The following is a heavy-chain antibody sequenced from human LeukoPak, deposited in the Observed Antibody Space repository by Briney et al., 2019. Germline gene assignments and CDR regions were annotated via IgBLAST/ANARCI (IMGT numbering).Heavy chain of an antibody. CDR2: ISSSSDYI. J-gene: IGHJ3*02. CDR3: AGRGSHLTFDI. Sequence: PGGSLRLSCAASGFTFSSYSMNWVRQAPGKGLEWVSSISSSSDYIYYADSVKGRLTISRDNAKNSLYLQMNSLRVEDTAVYYCAGRGSHLTFDIWGQGTMVTVSS. CDR1: GFTFSSYS. V-gene: IGHV3-21*01. D-gene: IGHD3-16*01.